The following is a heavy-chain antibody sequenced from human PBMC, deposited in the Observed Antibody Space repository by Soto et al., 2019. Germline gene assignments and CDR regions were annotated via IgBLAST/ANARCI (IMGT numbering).Heavy chain of an antibody. D-gene: IGHD3-22*01. CDR1: GYSFTNYW. V-gene: IGHV5-51*01. CDR3: ARRYYYDSSGYYYDEYYFDY. Sequence: PGESLKISCKGSGYSFTNYWIGWVRQMPGKGLEWMGIIYPGDSHAIYSPSFQGQVTMSADKSISTAYLQWSSLKASDTAMYYCARRYYYDSSGYYYDEYYFDYWGQGTLVTVSS. CDR2: IYPGDSHA. J-gene: IGHJ4*02.